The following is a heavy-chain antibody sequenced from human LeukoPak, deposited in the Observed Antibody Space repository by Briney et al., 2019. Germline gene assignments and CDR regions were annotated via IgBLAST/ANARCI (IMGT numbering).Heavy chain of an antibody. D-gene: IGHD3-3*01. CDR1: GFTFSSFS. V-gene: IGHV3-48*01. Sequence: GGSLRLSCAASGFTFSSFSMNWVRQAPGKGLEWLSYISGNNDNIHQADSVKGRFAISRDNAKNSLYLQMNSLRAEDTAVYYCARDLSWSFDYRGQGTLVTVSS. CDR2: ISGNNDNI. CDR3: ARDLSWSFDY. J-gene: IGHJ4*02.